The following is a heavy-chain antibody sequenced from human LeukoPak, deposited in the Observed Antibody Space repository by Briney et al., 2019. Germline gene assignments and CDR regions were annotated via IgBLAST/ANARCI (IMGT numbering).Heavy chain of an antibody. D-gene: IGHD3-10*01. CDR3: ARCHVLLWFGESSDAFDI. J-gene: IGHJ3*02. V-gene: IGHV4-31*03. Sequence: SETLSLTCTVSGGSISSGGYYWSWIRQHPGKGLEWIGYIYYSGSTYYNPSLKSRVIISVDTSKNQFSLKLSSATAADTAVYYCARCHVLLWFGESSDAFDIWGQGTVVTVSS. CDR1: GGSISSGGYY. CDR2: IYYSGST.